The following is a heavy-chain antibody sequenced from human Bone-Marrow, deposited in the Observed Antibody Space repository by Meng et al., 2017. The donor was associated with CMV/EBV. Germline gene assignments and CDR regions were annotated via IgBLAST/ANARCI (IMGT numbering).Heavy chain of an antibody. D-gene: IGHD6-13*01. J-gene: IGHJ4*02. CDR3: ARVHDSSPPTLFDY. Sequence: GESLKISCAASGFTFSDYYMSWIRQAPGKGLEWVSYISSSGSTIYYADSVKGRFTISRDNAKNSLYLQMDSLRAEDTAVYYCARVHDSSPPTLFDYWGQGTLVTVSS. CDR2: ISSSGSTI. CDR1: GFTFSDYY. V-gene: IGHV3-11*04.